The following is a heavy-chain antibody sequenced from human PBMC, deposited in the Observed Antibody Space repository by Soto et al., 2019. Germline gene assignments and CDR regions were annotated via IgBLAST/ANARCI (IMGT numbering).Heavy chain of an antibody. D-gene: IGHD3-9*01. J-gene: IGHJ4*02. V-gene: IGHV4-31*03. CDR1: GGSISSGSFY. Sequence: QVQLQESGPGLVKPSQTLTLTCTVSGGSISSGSFYWSWIRQHPGKGLGWIGHISDSGSSYYNPSLDGRVTISVDTSTNQFALKLSAVTAADTAVYFCARTTFYDIFTAYYSLFDYWGQGTLVTVSS. CDR2: ISDSGSS. CDR3: ARTTFYDIFTAYYSLFDY.